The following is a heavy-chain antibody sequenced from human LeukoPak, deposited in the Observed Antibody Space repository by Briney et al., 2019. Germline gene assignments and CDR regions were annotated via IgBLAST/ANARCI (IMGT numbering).Heavy chain of an antibody. V-gene: IGHV1-8*01. J-gene: IGHJ5*02. CDR2: MNANSGST. D-gene: IGHD1-26*01. CDR3: VRVQWELRRDWFDP. Sequence: ASVKVSCKASGYTFTSYDINWVRQATGQGLEWMGWMNANSGSTGYAQKFQGRVTMTRSISISTAYMELSSLRSEDTAVYYCVRVQWELRRDWFDPWGQGTLLTVSS. CDR1: GYTFTSYD.